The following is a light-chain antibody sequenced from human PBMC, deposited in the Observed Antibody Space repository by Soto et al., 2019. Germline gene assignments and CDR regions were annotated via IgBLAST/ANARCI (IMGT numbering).Light chain of an antibody. J-gene: IGKJ1*01. CDR2: GAS. Sequence: EVVMTQSPGTLSVSLGESATLSCRASQSVSSNLAWYQQNPGQAPRLLIYGASARATDIPARFSGSGSGTEFTLTISSLQSEDFAVYFCQQYNNWPQTFGPGTKVDIK. CDR1: QSVSSN. CDR3: QQYNNWPQT. V-gene: IGKV3-15*01.